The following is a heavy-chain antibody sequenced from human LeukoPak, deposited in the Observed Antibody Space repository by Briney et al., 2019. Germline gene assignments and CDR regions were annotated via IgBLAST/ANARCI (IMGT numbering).Heavy chain of an antibody. J-gene: IGHJ4*02. D-gene: IGHD5-24*01. CDR1: GYTFTSYG. CDR3: ARVHRYNPYYFDY. V-gene: IGHV1-18*01. CDR2: ISAYNGNT. Sequence: ASVKVSCKASGYTFTSYGINRVRQALGQGLEWMGWISAYNGNTNYAQNLQGRVTMTTDTSTSTAYMELRSLRSDDTAVYYCARVHRYNPYYFDYWGQGTLVTVSS.